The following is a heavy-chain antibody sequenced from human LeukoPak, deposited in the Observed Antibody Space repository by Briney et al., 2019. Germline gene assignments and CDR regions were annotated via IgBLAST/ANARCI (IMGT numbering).Heavy chain of an antibody. Sequence: HPGGSLRLSCAASGFTFSSYGMHWVRQAPGKGLEWVAVISYDGSNKYYADSVKGRFTISRDNSKNTLYLQMNSLRAEDTAVYYCAKARTVYCSSTSCYDGGMGYWGQGTLVTVSS. V-gene: IGHV3-30*18. CDR3: AKARTVYCSSTSCYDGGMGY. D-gene: IGHD2-2*01. CDR2: ISYDGSNK. CDR1: GFTFSSYG. J-gene: IGHJ4*02.